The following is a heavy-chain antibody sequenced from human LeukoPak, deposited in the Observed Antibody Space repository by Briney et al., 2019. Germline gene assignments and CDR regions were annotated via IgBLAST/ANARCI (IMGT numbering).Heavy chain of an antibody. Sequence: GGSLRLSCAVSGFTFSSYAMNWVRQAPGKGLEWVSFISGDGGSTYYADSVKGRFTISRDNSKNTLYLQMNSLRAEDTSVYYCARDIVGGYGYFDYWGQGSLVTVSS. D-gene: IGHD3-16*01. V-gene: IGHV3-23*01. CDR3: ARDIVGGYGYFDY. J-gene: IGHJ4*02. CDR2: ISGDGGST. CDR1: GFTFSSYA.